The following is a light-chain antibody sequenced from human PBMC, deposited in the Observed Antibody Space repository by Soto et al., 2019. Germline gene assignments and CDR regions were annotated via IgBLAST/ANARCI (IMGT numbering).Light chain of an antibody. CDR3: CSSAGSRILSWV. V-gene: IGLV2-23*01. CDR1: SSDVGSYDV. J-gene: IGLJ3*02. CDR2: EGT. Sequence: ALTQPASVSGSPGQSSNISCTGTSSDVGSYDVVSWYQQHPGKAPKLIIYEGTKRPPGVSNRLSGSKSGNTASLTISGLQAEEEADYYCCSSAGSRILSWVFGGGTKVTVL.